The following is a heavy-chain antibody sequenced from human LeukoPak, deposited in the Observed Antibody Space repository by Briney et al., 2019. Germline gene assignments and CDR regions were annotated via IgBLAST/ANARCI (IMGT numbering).Heavy chain of an antibody. V-gene: IGHV3-7*01. J-gene: IGHJ3*02. CDR1: GFTFSSYW. D-gene: IGHD2-15*01. CDR2: IKKDGSEK. Sequence: PGGSLRLSCTASGFTFSSYWMSWVRQAPGKGLEWVANIKKDGSEKYYVDSVKGRFTISRDNAKTSLYLQMNSLRAEDTAVYYCARHRSGGSQDDAFDIWGRGTFVTVSS. CDR3: ARHRSGGSQDDAFDI.